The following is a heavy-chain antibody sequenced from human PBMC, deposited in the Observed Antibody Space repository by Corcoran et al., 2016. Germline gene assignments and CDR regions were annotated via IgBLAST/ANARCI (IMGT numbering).Heavy chain of an antibody. J-gene: IGHJ6*02. Sequence: QVQLVQSGAEVKKPGASVKVSCKASGYTFTSYDINWVRQATGQGLEWMGWMNPNSGTTGYAQKFQDRVTMTRNTSISTAYMELSSLRSEDTAVYYCARATPINYDFWCGYLYYYYYYGMDVWGQGTTVTVSS. CDR3: ARATPINYDFWCGYLYYYYYYGMDV. CDR2: MNPNSGTT. D-gene: IGHD3-3*01. CDR1: GYTFTSYD. V-gene: IGHV1-8*01.